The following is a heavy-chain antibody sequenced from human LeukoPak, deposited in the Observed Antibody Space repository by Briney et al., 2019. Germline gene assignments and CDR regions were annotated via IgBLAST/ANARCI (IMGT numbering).Heavy chain of an antibody. CDR3: ARIGTRRWFGELLALPHYYYYMDV. D-gene: IGHD3-10*01. V-gene: IGHV3-21*04. CDR1: GFTFSSYS. Sequence: GGSLRLSCAASGFTFSSYSMNWVRQAPGKGLEWVSSISSSSSYIHYADSVKGRFTISRDNAKNSLYLQMNSLRAEDTAVYYCARIGTRRWFGELLALPHYYYYMDVWGKGTTVTISS. J-gene: IGHJ6*03. CDR2: ISSSSSYI.